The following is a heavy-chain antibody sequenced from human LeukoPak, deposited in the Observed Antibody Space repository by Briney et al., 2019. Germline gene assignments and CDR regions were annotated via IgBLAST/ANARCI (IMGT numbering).Heavy chain of an antibody. CDR3: AKSSLLTMTLLFDY. V-gene: IGHV3-23*01. D-gene: IGHD3-22*01. CDR1: GFTFSSYA. CDR2: ISGSDGST. Sequence: GGSLRLSCAASGFTFSSYAMNWVRQAPRKGLEWVSTISGSDGSTYYADSVKGRFTISRDNSKNTLYLQMNSLRAEDTAVYYCAKSSLLTMTLLFDYWGQGTLVTVSS. J-gene: IGHJ4*02.